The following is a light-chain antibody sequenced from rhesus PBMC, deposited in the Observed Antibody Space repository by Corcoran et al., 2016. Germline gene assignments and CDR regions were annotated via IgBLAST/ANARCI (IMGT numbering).Light chain of an antibody. V-gene: IGKV4-1*01. CDR2: WAS. J-gene: IGKJ2*01. CDR3: LQYYSTPYS. Sequence: DIVMTQSPDSLPVSLGERVTINCKSSQRFVYTSNNKNCLAWYQQKPGQAPKLLIYWASTRESGFPNPFSGSGSGTDFTLTISGLQAGDVAVYYCLQYYSTPYSFGQGTKVEIK. CDR1: QRFVYTSNNKNC.